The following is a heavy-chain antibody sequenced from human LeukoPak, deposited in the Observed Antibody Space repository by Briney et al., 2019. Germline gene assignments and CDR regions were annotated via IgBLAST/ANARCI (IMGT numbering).Heavy chain of an antibody. CDR1: GGSFSGYN. V-gene: IGHV4-34*01. J-gene: IGHJ4*02. CDR2: INHSGST. CDR3: AGTGDMDDY. Sequence: SETLSLTCAVYGGSFSGYNWSWIRQPPGKGLEWIGEINHSGSTNYNPSLKSRVTISVDTSKNQFSLKLSSVTAADTAVYYCAGTGDMDDYWGQGTLVTVSS. D-gene: IGHD7-27*01.